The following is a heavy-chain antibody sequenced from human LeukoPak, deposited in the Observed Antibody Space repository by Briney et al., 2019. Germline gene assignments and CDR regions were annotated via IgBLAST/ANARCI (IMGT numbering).Heavy chain of an antibody. CDR2: ISGSGGST. CDR1: GFTFGTYA. Sequence: PGGSLRLSCAASGFTFGTYAMTWVRQAPGKGLEWVSGISGSGGSTYYADSVKGRFTISRDNSKNTLHLHMNSLRAEDTAVYYCAKEMAATYAFDYWGQGTLVTVSS. J-gene: IGHJ4*02. D-gene: IGHD5-24*01. CDR3: AKEMAATYAFDY. V-gene: IGHV3-23*01.